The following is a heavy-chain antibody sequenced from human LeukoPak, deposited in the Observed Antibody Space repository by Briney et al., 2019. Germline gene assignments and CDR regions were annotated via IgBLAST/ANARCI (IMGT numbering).Heavy chain of an antibody. D-gene: IGHD3-10*01. CDR3: AKDWKFYYVSGSFFPDN. J-gene: IGHJ4*02. CDR2: ISHDGSKK. Sequence: PGGSLRRSCAASGFAFSSYAVHWVRQAPGKGLECVAVISHDGSKKYYADFVKGRFTISRDNSKNTLYLHMNSLIPEDTAVYFCAKDWKFYYVSGSFFPDNWGQGTLVTVSS. V-gene: IGHV3-30-3*01. CDR1: GFAFSSYA.